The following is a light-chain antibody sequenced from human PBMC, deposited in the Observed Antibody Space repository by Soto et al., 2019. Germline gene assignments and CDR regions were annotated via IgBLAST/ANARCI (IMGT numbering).Light chain of an antibody. CDR2: DVT. V-gene: IGLV2-8*01. J-gene: IGLJ3*02. Sequence: QSALTQPPSASGSPGQSVAISCTGTSSDVGGYNYVSWYQHHPGKAPKLMIYDVTKRPSGVPDRFSGSKSGNTASLTVSGLQAEDEADYYCSSYAGSNNFWVFGGGTQLTVL. CDR1: SSDVGGYNY. CDR3: SSYAGSNNFWV.